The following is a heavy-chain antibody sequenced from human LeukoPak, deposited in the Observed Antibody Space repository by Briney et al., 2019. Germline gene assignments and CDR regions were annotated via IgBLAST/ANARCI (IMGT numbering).Heavy chain of an antibody. CDR2: INHSGST. CDR3: ARLRPRRSWSIYFDY. CDR1: GGSFSGYY. V-gene: IGHV4-34*01. D-gene: IGHD6-13*01. J-gene: IGHJ4*02. Sequence: PSETLSLTCAVYGGSFSGYYWSWIRQPPGKGLEWIGEINHSGSTNYNPSLKSRVTISVGTSKNQFSLKLSSVTAADTAVYYCARLRPRRSWSIYFDYWGQGTLVTVSS.